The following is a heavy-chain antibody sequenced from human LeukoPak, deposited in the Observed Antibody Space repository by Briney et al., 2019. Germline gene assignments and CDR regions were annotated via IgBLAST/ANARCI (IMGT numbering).Heavy chain of an antibody. J-gene: IGHJ4*02. CDR3: AKAYYYGSGPFDY. V-gene: IGHV3-23*01. CDR1: GFTFSSYA. Sequence: TGGSLRLSCAASGFTFSSYAMSWVRQAPGKGLEWVSGISGSGGSTYYADSVKGRFTISRDNSKNTLYLQMNSLRAEDTAVYYCAKAYYYGSGPFDYWGQGTLVTVSS. CDR2: ISGSGGST. D-gene: IGHD3-10*01.